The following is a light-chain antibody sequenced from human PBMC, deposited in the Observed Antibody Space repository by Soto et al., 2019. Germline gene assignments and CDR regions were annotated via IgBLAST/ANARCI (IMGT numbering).Light chain of an antibody. CDR3: QLYGIPPQT. Sequence: EIVGTLALRALSLYPGERATLSCRASQSLSNNIYLAWYQQKPGQAPRLLIYGASSRATGIPNRFSGSGSGTDFTLTISRRVHEDFAVYYCQLYGIPPQTFGEGTKVDIK. CDR1: QSLSNNIY. V-gene: IGKV3-20*01. CDR2: GAS. J-gene: IGKJ1*01.